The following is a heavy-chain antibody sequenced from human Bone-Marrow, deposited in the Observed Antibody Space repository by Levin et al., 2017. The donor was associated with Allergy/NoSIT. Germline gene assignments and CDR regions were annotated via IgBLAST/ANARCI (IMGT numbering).Heavy chain of an antibody. CDR2: ISSNSRYI. D-gene: IGHD4/OR15-4a*01. CDR1: GFIFSNHS. V-gene: IGHV3-21*06. CDR3: ARMGASRSSSGYYFDY. J-gene: IGHJ4*02. Sequence: GSLRLSCSASGFIFSNHSINWVRQAPWKGLEWVSSISSNSRYIHYADSVKGRVTISRDNAKNTLYLQMDRLRVEDTAMYYCARMGASRSSSGYYFDYWGQGTLVTVSS.